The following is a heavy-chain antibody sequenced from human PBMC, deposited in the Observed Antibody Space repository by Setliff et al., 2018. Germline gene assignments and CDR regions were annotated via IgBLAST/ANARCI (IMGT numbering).Heavy chain of an antibody. Sequence: SETLSLTCSVSGVSVSGYFWSWIRQPPGKPLEWLGYISYSGSTNYDPSLKTRVSISEDTSRHQISFRLLSVSAADTAVYFCARAGAGHTESWKGHFGYWGQGTEVTVSS. CDR3: ARAGAGHTESWKGHFGY. D-gene: IGHD1-1*01. CDR1: GVSVSGYF. V-gene: IGHV4-59*02. CDR2: ISYSGST. J-gene: IGHJ4*02.